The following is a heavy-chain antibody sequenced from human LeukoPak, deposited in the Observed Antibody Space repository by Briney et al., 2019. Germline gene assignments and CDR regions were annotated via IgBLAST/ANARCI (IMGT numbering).Heavy chain of an antibody. CDR3: ARHVSSSRVAYDV. CDR1: GYTFTNYW. Sequence: GESLKISCKGSGYTFTNYWIGWVRQMPGKGLEWMGLRNPADSDTTYSPSFQGQVTISVDKSISTAYLEWSSLKASDTAMYYCARHVSSSRVAYDVWGQGTMVTVSS. D-gene: IGHD2-2*01. CDR2: RNPADSDT. V-gene: IGHV5-51*01. J-gene: IGHJ3*01.